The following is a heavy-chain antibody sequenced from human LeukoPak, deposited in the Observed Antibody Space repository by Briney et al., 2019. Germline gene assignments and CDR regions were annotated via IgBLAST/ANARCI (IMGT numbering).Heavy chain of an antibody. V-gene: IGHV3-64D*09. D-gene: IGHD5-24*01. CDR2: IRSNGGIT. Sequence: PGGSLRLSCSASGFTFSSYAMHWVRQAPGKGLEYVSAIRSNGGITHYADSVKGRFTISRDNSKNTLYLQMSSLSAEDTAVYYCVKELDGYNCLFDYWGQGTLVT. J-gene: IGHJ4*01. CDR3: VKELDGYNCLFDY. CDR1: GFTFSSYA.